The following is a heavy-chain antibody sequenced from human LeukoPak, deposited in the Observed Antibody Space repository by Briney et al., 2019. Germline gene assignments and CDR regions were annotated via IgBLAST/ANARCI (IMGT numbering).Heavy chain of an antibody. CDR1: GFTFSRSA. Sequence: TGGSLRLSCAASGFTFSRSAMHWVRQAPGKGLEWVTFIRNDGSDKYYTDSVRGRFTISRDNSKNTVYLQMNSLRDEDTAVYYCARDFRWGQDYWGQGTLVTVSS. CDR2: IRNDGSDK. D-gene: IGHD2-21*02. V-gene: IGHV3-30*04. CDR3: ARDFRWGQDY. J-gene: IGHJ4*02.